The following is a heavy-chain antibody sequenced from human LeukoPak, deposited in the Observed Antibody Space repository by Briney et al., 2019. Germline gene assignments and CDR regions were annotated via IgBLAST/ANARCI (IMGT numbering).Heavy chain of an antibody. V-gene: IGHV1-69*13. D-gene: IGHD2-15*01. Sequence: ASVKVSCKASGGTFSSYAISWVRQAPGQGLEWMGGIIPIFGTANYAQKFQGRVTITADESTSTAYMELSSLRSEDTAVYYCAREGYCSGGSCADWFDPWGQGTLVTVSS. CDR1: GGTFSSYA. CDR3: AREGYCSGGSCADWFDP. J-gene: IGHJ5*02. CDR2: IIPIFGTA.